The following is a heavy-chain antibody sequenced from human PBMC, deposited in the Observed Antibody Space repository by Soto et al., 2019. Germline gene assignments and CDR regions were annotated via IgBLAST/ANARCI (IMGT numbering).Heavy chain of an antibody. CDR3: ARVGGSYDGFFDY. D-gene: IGHD1-26*01. CDR2: ISYDGSNK. Sequence: QVQLVESGGGVVQPGRSLRLSCAASGFTFSSYAMHWVRQAPGKGLEWGAVISYDGSNKYYADSVKGRFTISRDNSKNTLYLQMNSLRAEDTAVYYCARVGGSYDGFFDYWGQGTLVTVSS. CDR1: GFTFSSYA. V-gene: IGHV3-30-3*01. J-gene: IGHJ4*02.